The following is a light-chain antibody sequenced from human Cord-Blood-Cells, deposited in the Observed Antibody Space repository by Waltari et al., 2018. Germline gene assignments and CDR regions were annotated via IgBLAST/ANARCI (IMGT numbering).Light chain of an antibody. CDR2: EGS. V-gene: IGLV2-23*01. CDR1: SSDVGSYNL. CDR3: CSYAGSSTV. J-gene: IGLJ3*02. Sequence: QSALTQPAPVSGSPGQSITISCTGTSSDVGSYNLVSWYQQHPGKAPKPMIYEGSKRPSGVSKRFSGSKSGNTASLTISGLQAEDEADYYCCSYAGSSTVFGGGTKLTVL.